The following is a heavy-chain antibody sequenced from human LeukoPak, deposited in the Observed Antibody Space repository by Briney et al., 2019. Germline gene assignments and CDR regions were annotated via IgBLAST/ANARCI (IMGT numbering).Heavy chain of an antibody. CDR2: ISSSGSTI. CDR1: GFTFSDYY. CDR3: AGGGDAGSNFDY. J-gene: IGHJ4*02. D-gene: IGHD2-21*02. V-gene: IGHV3-11*04. Sequence: GGSLRLSCAASGFTFSDYYMSWIRQAPGKGLEWVSYISSSGSTIYYADSVKGRFTISRDNAKNTLYLQMNSLRAEDTAMYFCAGGGDAGSNFDYWGQGTLVTVSS.